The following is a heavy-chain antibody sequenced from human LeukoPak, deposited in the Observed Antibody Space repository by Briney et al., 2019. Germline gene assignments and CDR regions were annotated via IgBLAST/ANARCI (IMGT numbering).Heavy chain of an antibody. J-gene: IGHJ4*02. CDR2: IYTSGST. V-gene: IGHV4-61*02. Sequence: SETLSLTCTGSGGSISSGSYYWSWIRQPAGKGLEWIGRIYTSGSTNYNPSLKSRVTISVDTSKNQFSLKLSSVTAADTAVYYCARESLIFGVVSDFDYWGQGTLVTVSS. D-gene: IGHD3-3*01. CDR1: GGSISSGSYY. CDR3: ARESLIFGVVSDFDY.